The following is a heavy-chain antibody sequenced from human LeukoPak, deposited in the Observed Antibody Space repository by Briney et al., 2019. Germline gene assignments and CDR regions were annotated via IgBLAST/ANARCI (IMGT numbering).Heavy chain of an antibody. V-gene: IGHV4-34*01. D-gene: IGHD3-10*01. J-gene: IGHJ4*02. CDR3: ARVLLRYYYGSGSGYFDY. CDR2: INHSGST. CDR1: GGSFSGYY. Sequence: SETLSLTCAVYGGSFSGYYWSWIRQPPGKGLEWLGEINHSGSTNYNPSLKSRVTISVDTSKNQFSLKLSSVTAADTAVYYCARVLLRYYYGSGSGYFDYWGQGTLVTVSS.